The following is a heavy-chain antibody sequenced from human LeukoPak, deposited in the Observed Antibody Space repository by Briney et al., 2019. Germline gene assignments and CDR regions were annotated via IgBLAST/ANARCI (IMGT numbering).Heavy chain of an antibody. CDR3: ATAKIYSSGWNDY. V-gene: IGHV3-74*01. J-gene: IGHJ4*02. D-gene: IGHD3-22*01. CDR1: GFTFSSYW. Sequence: PGGSLRLSCAASGFTFSSYWMHWVRQAPGRGLVWVSRISNDGSSTSYADPVKGRFTVSRDNAKNTQYLQMNSLRAEDTALYYCATAKIYSSGWNDYWGQGTLVTVSS. CDR2: ISNDGSST.